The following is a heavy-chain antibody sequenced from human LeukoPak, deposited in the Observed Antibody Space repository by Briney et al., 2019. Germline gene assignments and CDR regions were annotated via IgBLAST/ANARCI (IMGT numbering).Heavy chain of an antibody. J-gene: IGHJ4*02. V-gene: IGHV3-23*01. Sequence: GGSLRLSCAVSGFTFSSYAMSWVRQAPGKGLEWVLAISSSGGTTYYADSVKGRFTISRDNSKNTLYLQMNSLRAEDTAVYFCAKEMESSFDYWGQGTLVTVSS. CDR1: GFTFSSYA. D-gene: IGHD1-1*01. CDR3: AKEMESSFDY. CDR2: ISSSGGTT.